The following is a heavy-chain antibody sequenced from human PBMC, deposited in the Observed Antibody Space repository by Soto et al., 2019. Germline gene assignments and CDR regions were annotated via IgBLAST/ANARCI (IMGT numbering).Heavy chain of an antibody. CDR3: AREVAAGTGNYYYMDV. V-gene: IGHV3-33*01. CDR2: IWYDGSNK. J-gene: IGHJ6*03. CDR1: GFTFSIYG. Sequence: GGSLRLSCAASGFTFSIYGMHWFRQAPGKGLEWVAVIWYDGSNKYYADSVKGRFTISRDNSKNTLYLQMNSLRAEDTAVYYCAREVAAGTGNYYYMDVWGKGTTVTVS. D-gene: IGHD6-13*01.